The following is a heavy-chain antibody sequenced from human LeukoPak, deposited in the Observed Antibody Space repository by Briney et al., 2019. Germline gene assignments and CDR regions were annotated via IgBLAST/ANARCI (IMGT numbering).Heavy chain of an antibody. CDR1: GFTFSSYW. CDR3: ARDLGYDLDYFDY. J-gene: IGHJ4*02. Sequence: GGSLRLSCAASGFTFSSYWMSWVRQAPGKGLEWVANIKQDGSEKYYVDSVRGRFTISRDNAKNSLYLQMNSLRAEDTAVYYCARDLGYDLDYFDYWGQGTLVTVSS. V-gene: IGHV3-7*01. D-gene: IGHD5-12*01. CDR2: IKQDGSEK.